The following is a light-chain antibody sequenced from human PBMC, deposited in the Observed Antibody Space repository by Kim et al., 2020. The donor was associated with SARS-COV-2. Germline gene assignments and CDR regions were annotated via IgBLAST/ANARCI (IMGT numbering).Light chain of an antibody. CDR2: GKN. CDR1: SLRSYY. Sequence: SSELTQDPAVSVALGQTVRITCQGDSLRSYYASWYKQKPGQAPVLVIYGKNNRPSGIPDRFSGSSSGNTASLTITGAQAEDEADYYCNSRDSSGNRVFGG. J-gene: IGLJ3*02. CDR3: NSRDSSGNRV. V-gene: IGLV3-19*01.